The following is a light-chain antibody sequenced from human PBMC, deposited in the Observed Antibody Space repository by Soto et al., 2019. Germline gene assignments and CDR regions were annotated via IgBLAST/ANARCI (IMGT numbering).Light chain of an antibody. J-gene: IGKJ5*01. CDR3: QQTYSTPIT. CDR2: AAS. V-gene: IGKV1-39*01. CDR1: QNIRTD. Sequence: DIQMTQSPSSLSASVVDRVTITCRASQNIRTDLNWYQQKPGKAPKLLIFAASSFESGVPSGFSGSGSGTDFTLTISSLQPEDFATYYCQQTYSTPITFGQGTRLEIK.